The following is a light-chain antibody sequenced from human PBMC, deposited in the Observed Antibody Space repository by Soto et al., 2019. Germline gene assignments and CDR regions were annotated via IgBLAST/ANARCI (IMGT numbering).Light chain of an antibody. CDR3: CSYAGKV. J-gene: IGLJ3*02. CDR2: EGS. V-gene: IGLV2-23*01. Sequence: QSALTQPASVSGSPGQSITISCTGTSSDVGSYNLVSWYQQHPGKAPKLMIYEGSKRPSGVSNRFSGSKSGNTASLTISGLQAEHEADYYCCSYAGKVFGGGTKLTVL. CDR1: SSDVGSYNL.